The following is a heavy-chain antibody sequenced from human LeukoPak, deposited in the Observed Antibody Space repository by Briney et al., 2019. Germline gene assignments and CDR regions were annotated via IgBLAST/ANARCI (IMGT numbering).Heavy chain of an antibody. Sequence: PGGSLRLSCAASGFTFSSYAMSWVRQAPGKGLEWVSTIGGSGGSTYYADSVKGRFTISRDNSKNTLYLQMNSLGAEDTAVYYCARGGSSGYYNHFDYWGQGTLVTVSS. D-gene: IGHD3-22*01. CDR3: ARGGSSGYYNHFDY. J-gene: IGHJ4*02. CDR1: GFTFSSYA. CDR2: IGGSGGST. V-gene: IGHV3-23*01.